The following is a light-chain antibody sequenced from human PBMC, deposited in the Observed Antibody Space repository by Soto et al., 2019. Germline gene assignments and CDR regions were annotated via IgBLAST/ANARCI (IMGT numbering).Light chain of an antibody. V-gene: IGKV1-5*03. J-gene: IGKJ5*01. CDR1: QSISSW. Sequence: DIQMTQSTATLSASVGDRVTITFRASQSISSWLAWYQQKPGKAPKLLIYKASSLESGVPSRFSGSGSGTEFTLTVSSLQPDDFATYYCQQYNSYPITFGQGTRLEIK. CDR3: QQYNSYPIT. CDR2: KAS.